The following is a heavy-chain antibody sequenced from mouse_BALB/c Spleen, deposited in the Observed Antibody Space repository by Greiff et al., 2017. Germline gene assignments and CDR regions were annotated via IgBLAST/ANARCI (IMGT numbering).Heavy chain of an antibody. CDR1: GFTFSSYA. V-gene: IGHV5-9-4*01. Sequence: EVKLVESGGGLVKPGGSLKLSCAASGFTFSSYAMSWVRQSPEKRLEWVAEISSGGSYTYYPDTVTGRFTISRDNAKNTLYLEMSSLRSEDTAMYYCARERGNYDFDYWGQGTTLTVSS. CDR2: ISSGGSYT. D-gene: IGHD2-1*01. J-gene: IGHJ2*01. CDR3: ARERGNYDFDY.